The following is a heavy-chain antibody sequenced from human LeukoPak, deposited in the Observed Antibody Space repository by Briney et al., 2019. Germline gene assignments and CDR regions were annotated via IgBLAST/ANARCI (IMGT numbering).Heavy chain of an antibody. J-gene: IGHJ4*02. CDR3: AAMQWLVPLDY. CDR1: GGSFSGYY. CDR2: INHSGST. V-gene: IGHV4-34*01. Sequence: SETLSLTCAVYGGSFSGYYWSWIRQPPGKGLEWIGEINHSGSTNYNPSLKGRVTISVDTSKNQFSLKLSSVTAADTAVYYCAAMQWLVPLDYWGQGTLVTVSS. D-gene: IGHD6-19*01.